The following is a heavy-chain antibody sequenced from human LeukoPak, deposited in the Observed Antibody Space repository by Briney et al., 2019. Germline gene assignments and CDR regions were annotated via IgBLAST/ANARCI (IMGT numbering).Heavy chain of an antibody. CDR3: ARNVLKEYCSGGSCYSGLLYIDY. D-gene: IGHD2-15*01. Sequence: ASVKVSCKASGYTLTSYGISWVRQAPGQGLEWMGWISAYNGNTNYAQKLQGRVTMTTDTSTSTAYMELRSLRSDDTAVYYCARNVLKEYCSGGSCYSGLLYIDYWGQGTLVTVSS. CDR1: GYTLTSYG. V-gene: IGHV1-18*01. CDR2: ISAYNGNT. J-gene: IGHJ4*02.